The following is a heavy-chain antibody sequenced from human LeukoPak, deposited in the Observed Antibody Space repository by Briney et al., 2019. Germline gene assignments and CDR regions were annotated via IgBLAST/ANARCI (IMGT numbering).Heavy chain of an antibody. CDR2: TYPGDSVT. CDR1: GYSFVNYW. J-gene: IGHJ4*02. V-gene: IGHV5-51*01. CDR3: ARRALEYNDGNYFDY. Sequence: GESLKISCKGSGYSFVNYWIGWVRQMPGKGLEWMEITYPGDSVTRYSPSFQGQVTMSADKSITTAYLQWSSLKASDTAMLYCARRALEYNDGNYFDYWGQGTLVTVSS. D-gene: IGHD5-18*01.